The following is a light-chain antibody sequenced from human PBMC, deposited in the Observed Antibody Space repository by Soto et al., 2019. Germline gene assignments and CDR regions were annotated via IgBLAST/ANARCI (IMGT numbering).Light chain of an antibody. Sequence: QSALTQPASVSGSPGQSITISCTGTSSDVGGYNYVSWYQQHPGKAPKVMIYDVTNRPSGVSNRFSGSKSGNTASLTISGLQAEDEADYYCSSYTSSSTRVVFGGGTKVTVL. V-gene: IGLV2-14*01. CDR2: DVT. J-gene: IGLJ3*02. CDR3: SSYTSSSTRVV. CDR1: SSDVGGYNY.